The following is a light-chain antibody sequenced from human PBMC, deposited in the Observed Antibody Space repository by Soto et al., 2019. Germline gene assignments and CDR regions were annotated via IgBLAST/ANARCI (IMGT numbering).Light chain of an antibody. CDR2: GAS. Sequence: EIVLTQSPGTLSLSPGERATLSCRASQSVRSSYLAWYRQKPGQAPRLLIYGASSRATGIPDRFSGSGSGTDFTLTISRLEPEDFAVYYCQQYDTTPMYTVGQGTKVDIK. J-gene: IGKJ2*01. CDR1: QSVRSSY. V-gene: IGKV3-20*01. CDR3: QQYDTTPMYT.